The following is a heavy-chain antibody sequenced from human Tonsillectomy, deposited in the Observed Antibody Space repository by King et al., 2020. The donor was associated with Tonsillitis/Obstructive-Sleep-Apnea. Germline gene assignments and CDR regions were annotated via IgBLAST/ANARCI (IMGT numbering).Heavy chain of an antibody. J-gene: IGHJ4*02. Sequence: VQLVESGGGLVQPGGSLRLSCAASGFTFSTYAMSWVRQAPGKGLEWVSAMSGSDPGTYHADSVKGRFTISRDNSKNTLYLQMNILRAEDTAVYYCAKGSAEHCSGTKCYEFDCWGQGTLVTVSS. V-gene: IGHV3-23*04. CDR2: MSGSDPGT. CDR1: GFTFSTYA. D-gene: IGHD2-2*01. CDR3: AKGSAEHCSGTKCYEFDC.